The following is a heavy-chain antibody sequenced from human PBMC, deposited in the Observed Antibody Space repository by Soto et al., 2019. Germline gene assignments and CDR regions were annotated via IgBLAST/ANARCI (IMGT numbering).Heavy chain of an antibody. J-gene: IGHJ3*02. CDR2: IYPGDSDT. CDR1: GYSFTSYW. Sequence: PGESLKISCKGSGYSFTSYWIGWVRQMPGKGLEWMGIIYPGDSDTRYSPSFQGQVTISADKSISTAYLQWSSLKASDTAMYYCARRPVDQWLELQDDAFDIWGQGTMVTVSS. D-gene: IGHD6-19*01. CDR3: ARRPVDQWLELQDDAFDI. V-gene: IGHV5-51*01.